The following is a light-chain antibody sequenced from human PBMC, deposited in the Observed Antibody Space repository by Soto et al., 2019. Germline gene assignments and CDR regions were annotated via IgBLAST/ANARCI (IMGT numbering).Light chain of an antibody. V-gene: IGKV1-27*01. J-gene: IGKJ5*01. CDR2: AAS. CDR1: QGISNY. CDR3: QRYNTAVMA. Sequence: DIQMTQSPSSLSASVGDRVTITCRASQGISNYLAWYQQKPGEAPNLLIYAASTLQSGVPSRFSGGGSGTDVTLTIISLQPEDVATYYCQRYNTAVMAFGQVTRLDIK.